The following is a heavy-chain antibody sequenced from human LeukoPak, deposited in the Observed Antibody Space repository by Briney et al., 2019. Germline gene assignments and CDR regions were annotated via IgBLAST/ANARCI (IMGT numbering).Heavy chain of an antibody. CDR3: ARDISSGYYDAFDI. Sequence: GGSLRLSCAASGFAFSGSAMHWVRQAPGKGLEWFSILYSGGSTYYADSVKGRFTISRDNSKNTLYLQMNSLRAEDTAVYYCARDISSGYYDAFDIWGQGTMVTVSS. J-gene: IGHJ3*02. CDR2: LYSGGST. V-gene: IGHV3-66*01. D-gene: IGHD3-22*01. CDR1: GFAFSGSA.